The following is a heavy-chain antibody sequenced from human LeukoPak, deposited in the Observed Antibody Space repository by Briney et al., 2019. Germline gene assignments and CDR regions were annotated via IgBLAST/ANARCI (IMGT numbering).Heavy chain of an antibody. V-gene: IGHV3-74*01. CDR2: IKSDGRST. D-gene: IGHD1-26*01. CDR1: GFTFSSYW. J-gene: IGHJ3*02. Sequence: QPGGSLRLSCAASGFTFSSYWMHWVRQAPGKGLVWVSRIKSDGRSTTYADSVKGRFTISRDNAKNTLYLQMNSLRAEDTALYYCARGGSPPEALGDAFNIWGQGTMVTVCS. CDR3: ARGGSPPEALGDAFNI.